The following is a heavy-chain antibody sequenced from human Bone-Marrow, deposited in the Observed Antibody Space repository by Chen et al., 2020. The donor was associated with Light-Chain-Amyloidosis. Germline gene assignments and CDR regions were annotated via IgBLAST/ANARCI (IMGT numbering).Heavy chain of an antibody. CDR2: INPNGGST. J-gene: IGHJ4*02. CDR3: TRKRGGYFDY. V-gene: IGHV1-46*01. CDR1: GYTFISYY. Sequence: QVQLVQSGAEVKKPGASVKVSCKASGYTFISYYIHWVRQAPGQGLEWMGIINPNGGSTTYGQKFQGRVTMTSDTSTSTVYMELSRLRSEDTALSFCTRKRGGYFDYWGQGTLVSVSS. D-gene: IGHD3-16*01.